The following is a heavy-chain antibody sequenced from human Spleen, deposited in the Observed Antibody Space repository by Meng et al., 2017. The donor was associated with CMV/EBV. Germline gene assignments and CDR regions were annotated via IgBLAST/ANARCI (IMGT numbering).Heavy chain of an antibody. J-gene: IGHJ6*02. CDR1: GYTFTTYG. Sequence: ASVKVSCKASGYTFTTYGISWVRQAPGQGLEWMGWISAYKGKTNYVQKLQGRVTMTTDTSTSTAYMELRSLRSDDTAVYYCARDQRGYSFGYYYYGMDVWGQGTTVTVSS. CDR3: ARDQRGYSFGYYYYGMDV. CDR2: ISAYKGKT. D-gene: IGHD5-18*01. V-gene: IGHV1-18*01.